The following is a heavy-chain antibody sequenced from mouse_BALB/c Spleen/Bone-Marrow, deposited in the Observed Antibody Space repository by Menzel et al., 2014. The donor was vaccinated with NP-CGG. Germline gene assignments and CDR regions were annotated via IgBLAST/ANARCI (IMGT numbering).Heavy chain of an antibody. CDR2: INNGGGST. V-gene: IGHV5-12-2*01. CDR1: GFTFIAYT. J-gene: IGHJ4*01. Sequence: EVKVEESGGGLVEPGGSLKLSCAASGFTFIAYTMSWVRQIPEKRLEWVAYINNGGGSTYYRDTVKGRFTISRDNAKNTLYLQMSSLKSEETAMYYCARHGEERPVLAMDYWGQGTSVTVSS. CDR3: ARHGEERPVLAMDY. D-gene: IGHD1-2*01.